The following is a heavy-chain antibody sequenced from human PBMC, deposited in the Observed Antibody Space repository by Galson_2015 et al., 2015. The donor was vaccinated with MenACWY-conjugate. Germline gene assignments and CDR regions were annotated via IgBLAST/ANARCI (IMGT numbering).Heavy chain of an antibody. D-gene: IGHD6-13*01. CDR2: IDWGDGK. Sequence: PALVTPTQTLTLSCTFSGLSLSTSGMCVSWIRQPPGKALEWLARIDWGDGKYYSTSLETRLTISKETSKNQVVLTMTNMDPVDTATYYCSRIRFRAAAGSSHYGMDVWGQGTTVTVSS. CDR1: GLSLSTSGMC. J-gene: IGHJ6*02. CDR3: SRIRFRAAAGSSHYGMDV. V-gene: IGHV2-70*11.